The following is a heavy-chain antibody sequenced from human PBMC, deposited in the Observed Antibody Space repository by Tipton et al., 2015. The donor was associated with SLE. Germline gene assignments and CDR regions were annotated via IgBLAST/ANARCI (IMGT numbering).Heavy chain of an antibody. CDR1: GYSISSGYY. V-gene: IGHV4-38-2*01. Sequence: TLSLTCAVSGYSISSGYYWAWIRQSPGKGLEWIGSLYYSGSMYYHPSLESRVTISVDTSKNHFSLSLTSVTAADTAVYYCARAKTTAGAVDVWGQGTVVTVS. CDR2: LYYSGSM. CDR3: ARAKTTAGAVDV. D-gene: IGHD4-17*01. J-gene: IGHJ3*01.